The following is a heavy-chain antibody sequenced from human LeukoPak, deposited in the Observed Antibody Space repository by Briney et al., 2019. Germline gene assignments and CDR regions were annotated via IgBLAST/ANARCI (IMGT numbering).Heavy chain of an antibody. Sequence: GASVKVSCKASGYTFTGYYMHWVRQAPGQGLEWMGWINPNSGGTNYAQKFQGRVTMTRDTSISTAYMELSRLRSDDTAVYYCARGTRGYYDILTGYYGPMSYYMDVWGKGTTVTVS. J-gene: IGHJ6*03. CDR2: INPNSGGT. CDR3: ARGTRGYYDILTGYYGPMSYYMDV. D-gene: IGHD3-9*01. V-gene: IGHV1-2*02. CDR1: GYTFTGYY.